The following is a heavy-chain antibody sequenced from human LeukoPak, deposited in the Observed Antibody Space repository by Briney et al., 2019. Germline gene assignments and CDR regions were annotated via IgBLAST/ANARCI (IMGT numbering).Heavy chain of an antibody. CDR1: GFTFSTFW. CDR3: ARDGYEYCSSTSCYTDLDY. CDR2: INQDGSEK. J-gene: IGHJ4*02. Sequence: GGSLRLSCAASGFTFSTFWMSWVRQAPGKGLEWVAHINQDGSEKYYVDSVKGRFTVSRDNAKNSLYLQMNNLRVEDTAVYYCARDGYEYCSSTSCYTDLDYWGQGTLVTVSS. D-gene: IGHD2-2*02. V-gene: IGHV3-7*01.